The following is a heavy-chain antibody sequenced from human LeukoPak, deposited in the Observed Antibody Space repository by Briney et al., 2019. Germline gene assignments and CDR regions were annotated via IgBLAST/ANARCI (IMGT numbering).Heavy chain of an antibody. CDR1: GGYFSGYY. Sequence: SETLSLTCAVYGGYFSGYYWSWIRQPPGKGLEWVGEINHSGSTNYNPSLKSRVTISVDTSKNQFSLKLSSVTAADTAVYYCASSSGWTYYYYYMDVWGKGTTVTVSS. V-gene: IGHV4-34*01. CDR3: ASSSGWTYYYYYMDV. D-gene: IGHD6-19*01. CDR2: INHSGST. J-gene: IGHJ6*03.